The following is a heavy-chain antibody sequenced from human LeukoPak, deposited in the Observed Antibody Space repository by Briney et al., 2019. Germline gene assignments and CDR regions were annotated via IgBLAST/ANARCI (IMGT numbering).Heavy chain of an antibody. D-gene: IGHD3-10*01. CDR2: ISAYNGNT. CDR3: ARGARGERRTHLFDY. CDR1: GYTFTSYG. V-gene: IGHV1-18*01. J-gene: IGHJ4*02. Sequence: ASVTVSCKASGYTFTSYGISWVRQAPGQGLEWMGWISAYNGNTNYAQKLQGRVTMTTDTSTSTAYMELRSLRSDDTAVYYCARGARGERRTHLFDYWGQGTLVTVSS.